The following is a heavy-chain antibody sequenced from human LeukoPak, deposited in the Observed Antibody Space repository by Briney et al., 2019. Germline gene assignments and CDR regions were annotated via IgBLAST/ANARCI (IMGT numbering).Heavy chain of an antibody. CDR3: ARDQQQLAFDY. V-gene: IGHV3-30*01. Sequence: GRSLRLSCAASGFTFSSYAMHWVRQAPGKGLEWVAVISYDGSNKYYADSAKGRFTISRDNSKNTLYLQMNSLRAEDTAVYYCARDQQQLAFDYWGQGTLVTVSS. D-gene: IGHD6-13*01. J-gene: IGHJ4*02. CDR1: GFTFSSYA. CDR2: ISYDGSNK.